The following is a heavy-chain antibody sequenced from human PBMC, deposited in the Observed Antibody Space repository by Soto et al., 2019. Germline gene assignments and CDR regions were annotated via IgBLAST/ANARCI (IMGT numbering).Heavy chain of an antibody. CDR3: GKERRGSGWSVCNF. CDR2: ISGSGDSA. D-gene: IGHD6-19*01. CDR1: GFTLSTFA. Sequence: PGGSLRLSCAVPGFTLSTFAMNWVRQGPGTRLEWVADISGSGDSARYADSVRGRFTISRDNSRDTLYLQMNSLRVDDTAVYYCGKERRGSGWSVCNFWGQGALVTVSS. V-gene: IGHV3-23*01. J-gene: IGHJ4*02.